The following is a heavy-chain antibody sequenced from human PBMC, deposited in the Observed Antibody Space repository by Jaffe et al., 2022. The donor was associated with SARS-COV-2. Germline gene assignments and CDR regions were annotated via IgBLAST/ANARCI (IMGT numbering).Heavy chain of an antibody. J-gene: IGHJ4*02. D-gene: IGHD2-2*01. Sequence: EVQLVESGGGLIQPGGSLRLSCAASGFTVSSNYMSWVRQAPGKGLEWVSVTYSGGSSDYADSVKGRFTISRDKAKNTLYLQMNSLRAEDTAVYYCASQLGSPLYFDYWGQGTLVTVSS. V-gene: IGHV3-53*01. CDR1: GFTVSSNY. CDR3: ASQLGSPLYFDY. CDR2: TYSGGSS.